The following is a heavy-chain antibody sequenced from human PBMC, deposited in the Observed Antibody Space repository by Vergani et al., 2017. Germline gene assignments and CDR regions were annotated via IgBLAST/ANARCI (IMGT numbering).Heavy chain of an antibody. CDR1: GFTFSSYW. J-gene: IGHJ5*02. CDR3: ARDRGGYSYGDNWFDP. Sequence: EVQLVESGGGLVQPGGSLRLSCAASGFTFSSYWMHWVRQAPGKGLVWVSRINSDGSSTSYADSVKGRFTISRDNAKNTLYLQMNSLRAVDTAVYYCARDRGGYSYGDNWFDPWGQGTLVTVSS. CDR2: INSDGSST. D-gene: IGHD5-18*01. V-gene: IGHV3-74*01.